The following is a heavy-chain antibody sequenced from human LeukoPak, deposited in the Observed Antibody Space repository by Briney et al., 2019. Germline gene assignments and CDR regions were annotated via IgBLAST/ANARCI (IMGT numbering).Heavy chain of an antibody. J-gene: IGHJ4*02. D-gene: IGHD3-3*01. CDR3: ARTTYYDFWSGFSH. Sequence: GGSLRLSCAASGFTFNTYVMSWVRQAPGKGLEWVSSVSGSGTTTKYADSVKGRFPISRDNSKNTLYLQMNSLRGEDTALYYCARTTYYDFWSGFSHWGQGILVTVSS. V-gene: IGHV3-23*01. CDR2: VSGSGTTT. CDR1: GFTFNTYV.